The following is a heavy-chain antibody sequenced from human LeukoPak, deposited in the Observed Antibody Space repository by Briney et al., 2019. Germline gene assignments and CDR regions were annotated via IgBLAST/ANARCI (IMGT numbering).Heavy chain of an antibody. V-gene: IGHV1-2*02. CDR1: GHTFTGYY. Sequence: ASVKVSCKASGHTFTGYYMHWVRQAPGQGLEWMGWINPNSGGTNYAQKFQGRVTMTRDTSISTAYMELSRLRSDDTAVYYCARGRSSGPWGELDYWGQGTLVTVSS. J-gene: IGHJ4*02. D-gene: IGHD6-19*01. CDR2: INPNSGGT. CDR3: ARGRSSGPWGELDY.